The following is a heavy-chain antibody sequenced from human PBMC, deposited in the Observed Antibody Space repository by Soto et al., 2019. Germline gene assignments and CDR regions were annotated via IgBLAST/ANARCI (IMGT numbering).Heavy chain of an antibody. J-gene: IGHJ4*02. V-gene: IGHV5-51*01. Sequence: GESLKISCKGSGYSFFGYWIGWVRQMGVKGLEWMGIIYPDDPDTRYSPPFQGHVTISAAKSISTAYLQWSSLKASDTAMYFCVEQQILPWVNYWGQGSQVTVSS. D-gene: IGHD5-18*01. CDR3: VEQQILPWVNY. CDR2: IYPDDPDT. CDR1: GYSFFGYW.